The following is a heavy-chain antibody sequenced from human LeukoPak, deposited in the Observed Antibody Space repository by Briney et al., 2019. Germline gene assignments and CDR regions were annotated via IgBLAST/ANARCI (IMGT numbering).Heavy chain of an antibody. J-gene: IGHJ3*02. Sequence: GASVKVSCKASGYTFTSYYMHWVRQAPGQGLEWMGIINPSGGSTSYAQKFQGRVTMTRDTSTSTVYMELSSLRSEDTAVYYCARDRTPEYSSSRFAFDIWGQGTMVTVSS. D-gene: IGHD6-6*01. CDR2: INPSGGST. CDR3: ARDRTPEYSSSRFAFDI. CDR1: GYTFTSYY. V-gene: IGHV1-46*01.